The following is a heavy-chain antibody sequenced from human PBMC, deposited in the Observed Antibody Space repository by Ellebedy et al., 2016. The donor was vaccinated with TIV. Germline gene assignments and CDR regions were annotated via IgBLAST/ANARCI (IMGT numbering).Heavy chain of an antibody. CDR3: APLSVGTTTVTTDDAFDI. CDR2: ISSSSSTI. V-gene: IGHV3-48*02. D-gene: IGHD4-17*01. CDR1: GFTFSSYS. Sequence: GESLKISCAASGFTFSSYSMNWVRQAPGKGLEWVSYISSSSSTIYYADSVKGRFTISRDNAKNSLYLQMNSLRDEDTAVYYCAPLSVGTTTVTTDDAFDIWGQGTMATVSS. J-gene: IGHJ3*02.